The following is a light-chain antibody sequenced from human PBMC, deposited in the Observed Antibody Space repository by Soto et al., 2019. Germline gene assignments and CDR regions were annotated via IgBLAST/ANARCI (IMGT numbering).Light chain of an antibody. Sequence: DIQMTQSPSSLSASVGDRVTITCRASQSITTYLNWYRQKPGKAPKLLIYAASSRAADIPDRFSGSGSGTDFTLTINRLEPEDFAVYYCQQYDSSPRTFGQGTKVDIK. CDR1: QSITTY. V-gene: IGKV1-39*01. CDR3: QQYDSSPRT. J-gene: IGKJ1*01. CDR2: AAS.